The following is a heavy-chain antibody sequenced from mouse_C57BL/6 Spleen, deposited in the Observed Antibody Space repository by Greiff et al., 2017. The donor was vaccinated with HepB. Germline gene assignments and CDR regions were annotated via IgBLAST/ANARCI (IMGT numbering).Heavy chain of an antibody. V-gene: IGHV5-6*01. Sequence: EVQLQESGGDLVKPGGSLKLSCAASGFTFSSYGMSWVRQTPDKRLEWVATISSGGSYTYYPDSVKGRFTISRENAKNTLYLQMSSLKSEDTAMYYCARHSYDFYAMDYWGQGTSVTVSS. D-gene: IGHD6-5*01. CDR2: ISSGGSYT. CDR3: ARHSYDFYAMDY. J-gene: IGHJ4*01. CDR1: GFTFSSYG.